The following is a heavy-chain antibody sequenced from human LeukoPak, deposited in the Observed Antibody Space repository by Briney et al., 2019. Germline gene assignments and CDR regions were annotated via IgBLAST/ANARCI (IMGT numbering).Heavy chain of an antibody. CDR1: GFTFTSHA. CDR2: ISGSAEDT. J-gene: IGHJ4*02. CDR3: ARQVGPNNLHFDC. Sequence: PGGSLRLSCAGSGFTFTSHAISWVRQAPGKGLEWVSSISGSAEDTYYADSVKGRFTISRDNSRNIVYLQMNSLRDEDTAVYFCARQVGPNNLHFDCWGRGTLVTVSS. V-gene: IGHV3-23*01. D-gene: IGHD1-26*01.